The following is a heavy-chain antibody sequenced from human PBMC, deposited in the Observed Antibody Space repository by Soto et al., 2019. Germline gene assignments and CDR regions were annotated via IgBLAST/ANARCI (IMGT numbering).Heavy chain of an antibody. CDR3: ARRSFLDRNYYGMDV. CDR1: GYSFTSYW. CDR2: IYPGDSDT. V-gene: IGHV5-51*01. J-gene: IGHJ6*02. Sequence: PGESLKISCKGSGYSFTSYWIGWVRQMPGKGLEWMGIIYPGDSDTRYSPSFQGQVTISADKSISTAYLQWSSLKASDTAMYYCARRSFLDRNYYGMDVWGQGTTVTVSS. D-gene: IGHD3-3*01.